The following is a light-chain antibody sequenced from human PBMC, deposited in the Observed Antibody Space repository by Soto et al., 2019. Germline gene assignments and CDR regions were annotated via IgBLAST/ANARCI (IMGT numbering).Light chain of an antibody. V-gene: IGKV2-30*01. J-gene: IGKJ1*01. CDR3: MQGTHWPWT. CDR1: QSLVSSDGDTY. Sequence: VVMTQSPLSLPVTLGQPASISCKSSQSLVSSDGDTYLSWFQQRPGQSPRRLIHKVSNRDSGVPDRFSGSGSGTDFTPKISRVEAEDVGVYYCMQGTHWPWTFGQGTKVEIK. CDR2: KVS.